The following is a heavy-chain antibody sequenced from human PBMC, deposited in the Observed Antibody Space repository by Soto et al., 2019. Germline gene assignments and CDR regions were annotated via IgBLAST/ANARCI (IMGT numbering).Heavy chain of an antibody. V-gene: IGHV3-74*01. Sequence: PGGALRLSCAASGFSFSSHWMHWIRQDPEKGLVWVSHINRDGSSTAYADSVKGRFTISRDNAKNTLYLQMDSLRADDTAVYYCAKTPISYCSSTSCYRYFDIWGQGTLVTVSS. CDR3: AKTPISYCSSTSCYRYFDI. D-gene: IGHD2-2*01. CDR1: GFSFSSHW. CDR2: INRDGSST. J-gene: IGHJ4*02.